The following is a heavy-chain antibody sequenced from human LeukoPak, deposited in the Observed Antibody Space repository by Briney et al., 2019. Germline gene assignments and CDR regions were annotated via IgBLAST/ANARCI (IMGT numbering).Heavy chain of an antibody. J-gene: IGHJ3*02. Sequence: PGGSLRLSCATSGFTFTSYWMSWVRQAPGKGPEWVANIKNDGSETYYLDSVKGRFTISRDDAKNSVHLQMNSLRAEDTAVYYCAKEGVGSSWQRGAFDIWGQGTMVTVSS. CDR2: IKNDGSET. CDR1: GFTFTSYW. V-gene: IGHV3-7*01. D-gene: IGHD6-13*01. CDR3: AKEGVGSSWQRGAFDI.